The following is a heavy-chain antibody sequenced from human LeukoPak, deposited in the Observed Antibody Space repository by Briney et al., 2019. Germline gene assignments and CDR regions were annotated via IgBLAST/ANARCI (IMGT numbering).Heavy chain of an antibody. CDR1: GYTFSDYY. V-gene: IGHV3-11*04. CDR2: ISSRGNLI. J-gene: IGHJ4*02. D-gene: IGHD6-19*01. Sequence: GGSLRLSCAASGYTFSDYYMSWIRQAPGKGLEWVSYISSRGNLIYYADSVKGRFTISRDNAKNSLYLQMNSLRAEDTAVYYCARDSSGWPVSYWGQGTLVTVSS. CDR3: ARDSSGWPVSY.